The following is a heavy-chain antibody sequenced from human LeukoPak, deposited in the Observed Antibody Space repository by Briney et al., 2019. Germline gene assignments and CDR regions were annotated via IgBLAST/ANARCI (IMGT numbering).Heavy chain of an antibody. D-gene: IGHD6-13*01. CDR3: AKPLLGSSLSNY. V-gene: IGHV3-23*01. CDR2: ISGSGGST. Sequence: GGSLRLSCAASGFTFSSYAMSWVRQAPGKGLEWVTAISGSGGSTYYADSVKGRFTISRDNSKNTLYLQMNSLRAEDTAVYYCAKPLLGSSLSNYWGQGTLVTVSS. CDR1: GFTFSSYA. J-gene: IGHJ4*02.